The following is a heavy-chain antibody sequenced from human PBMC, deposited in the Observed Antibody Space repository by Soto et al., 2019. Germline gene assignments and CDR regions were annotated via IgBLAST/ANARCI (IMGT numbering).Heavy chain of an antibody. V-gene: IGHV3-15*01. CDR1: GFTFSNAW. Sequence: EVQLVESGGGLVKPGGSLRLSCAASGFTFSNAWMSWVRQAPGKGLEWVGRIKSKTDGGTTDYAAPVKGRFTISRDDSKNTLYLQMNSLKTEDTAVYYCTTDRRITIFGVVTDFDYWGQGTLVTVSS. CDR3: TTDRRITIFGVVTDFDY. CDR2: IKSKTDGGTT. D-gene: IGHD3-3*01. J-gene: IGHJ4*02.